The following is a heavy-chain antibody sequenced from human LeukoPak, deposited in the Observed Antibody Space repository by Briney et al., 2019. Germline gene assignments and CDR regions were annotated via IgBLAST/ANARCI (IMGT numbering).Heavy chain of an antibody. J-gene: IGHJ4*02. CDR2: IYYSGST. V-gene: IGHV4-34*01. CDR3: ASLPATAIPYYFDY. D-gene: IGHD2-21*02. CDR1: GGSFSGYY. Sequence: SETLSLTCAVYGGSFSGYYWSWIRQPPGKGLEWIGSIYYSGSTYYNPSLKSRVTISVDTSKNQFSLKLSSVTAADTAVYYCASLPATAIPYYFDYWGQGTLVTVSS.